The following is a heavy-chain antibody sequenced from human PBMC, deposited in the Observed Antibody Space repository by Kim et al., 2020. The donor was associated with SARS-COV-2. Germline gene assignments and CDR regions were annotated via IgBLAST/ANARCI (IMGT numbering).Heavy chain of an antibody. CDR2: IIPIFGTA. Sequence: SVKVSCKASGGTFSSYAISWVRQAPGQGLEWMGGIIPIFGTANYAQKFQGRVTITADESTSTAYMELSSLRSEDTAVYYCAREIRQQLTSIQPDSYYYYYGMDVWGQGTTVTVSS. CDR1: GGTFSSYA. D-gene: IGHD6-13*01. J-gene: IGHJ6*02. CDR3: AREIRQQLTSIQPDSYYYYYGMDV. V-gene: IGHV1-69*13.